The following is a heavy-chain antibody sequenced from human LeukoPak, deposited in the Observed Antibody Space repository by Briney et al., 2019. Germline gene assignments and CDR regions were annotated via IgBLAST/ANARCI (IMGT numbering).Heavy chain of an antibody. Sequence: ASVKVSCKASGYTFTSYYMHWVRQAPGQGLEWMGIINPSGGSTSYAQKFQGRVTMTRDTSTSTVYMELSSLRSEDTAVYYCAREAYCNGGSCPPTGDWGQGTLVTVSS. CDR2: INPSGGST. D-gene: IGHD2-15*01. CDR3: AREAYCNGGSCPPTGD. J-gene: IGHJ4*02. CDR1: GYTFTSYY. V-gene: IGHV1-46*01.